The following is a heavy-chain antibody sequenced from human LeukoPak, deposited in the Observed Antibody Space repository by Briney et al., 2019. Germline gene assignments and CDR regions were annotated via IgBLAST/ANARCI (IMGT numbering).Heavy chain of an antibody. D-gene: IGHD2-21*01. V-gene: IGHV3-23*01. CDR3: AKASVTTCSGAYCYPFDY. CDR1: GFTLSSYA. CDR2: ISVSGNT. Sequence: GGSLRLSCAASGFTLSSYAMSWVRQAPGKGLEWVSAISVSGNTYHADSVKGRFTISRDSSKNTLYLQMNRLRAEDAAVYYCAKASVTTCSGAYCYPFDYWGQGTLVTVSS. J-gene: IGHJ4*02.